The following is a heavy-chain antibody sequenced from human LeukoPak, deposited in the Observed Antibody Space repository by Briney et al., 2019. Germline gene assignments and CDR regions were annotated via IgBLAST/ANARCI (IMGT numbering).Heavy chain of an antibody. Sequence: GGSLRLSCAASGFTFSSYWMSWVRQAPGKGLEWVANIKQDGGEKYYADSVKGRFTISRDNARNSLYLQMNSPRAEDTAVYYCIGGSNMDYWGQGTLVTVSS. J-gene: IGHJ4*02. V-gene: IGHV3-7*01. D-gene: IGHD1-26*01. CDR2: IKQDGGEK. CDR3: IGGSNMDY. CDR1: GFTFSSYW.